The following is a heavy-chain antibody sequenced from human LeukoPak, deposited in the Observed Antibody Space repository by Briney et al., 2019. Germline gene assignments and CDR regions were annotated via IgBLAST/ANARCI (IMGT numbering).Heavy chain of an antibody. J-gene: IGHJ5*02. CDR1: GGSINNTLFY. Sequence: SESLSLTCTVSGGSINNTLFYWGWIRQPPGKGLEWIGTVYYDGINYSSPSLKSRVATSVDTSKNQFSLRLSSVTAADTAVYFCARAQTPSWFDPWGKGILVTVSS. CDR3: ARAQTPSWFDP. V-gene: IGHV4-39*07. CDR2: VYYDGIN.